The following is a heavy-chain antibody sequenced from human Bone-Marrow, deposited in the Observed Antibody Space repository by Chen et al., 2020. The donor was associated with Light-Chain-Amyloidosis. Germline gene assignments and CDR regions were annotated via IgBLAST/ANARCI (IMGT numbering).Heavy chain of an antibody. D-gene: IGHD5-12*01. CDR3: ARRRDGYNFDY. Sequence: EVQLEQSGPEVKKPGESLKISCKGSGYTFPNYWIGWVRQMPGEGLGWMGVIYPDDSDASYSPSFGGQVTISADKSITTAYLQWRSLKASDTAMYYCARRRDGYNFDYWGQGTLVTVSS. CDR1: GYTFPNYW. V-gene: IGHV5-51*01. CDR2: IYPDDSDA. J-gene: IGHJ4*02.